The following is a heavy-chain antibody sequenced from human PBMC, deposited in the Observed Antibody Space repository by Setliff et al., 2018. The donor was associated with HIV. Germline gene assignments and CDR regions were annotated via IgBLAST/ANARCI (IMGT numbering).Heavy chain of an antibody. Sequence: GGSLRLSCAASGFTFSSFEMNWVRQDPGKGLEWVSGIYSGDNSTYYADSVKGRFTISRDNSKNTLYLQMNSLRADDTAVYFCATRGIYSSSSLLFDYWGRGTLVTVSS. CDR3: ATRGIYSSSSLLFDY. J-gene: IGHJ4*02. CDR2: IYSGDNST. D-gene: IGHD6-6*01. V-gene: IGHV3-23*03. CDR1: GFTFSSFE.